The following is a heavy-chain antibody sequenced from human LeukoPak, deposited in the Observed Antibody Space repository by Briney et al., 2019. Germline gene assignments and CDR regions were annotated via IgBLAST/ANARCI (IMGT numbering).Heavy chain of an antibody. CDR1: GYTFTNYD. Sequence: VASVKVSCKASGYTFTNYDINWVRQATGQGLEWMGIINPSGGSTSYAQKFQGRVTMTRDTSTSTVYMELSSLRSEDTAVYYCARDLRDRLAAGIDYWGQGTLVTVSS. D-gene: IGHD6-13*01. V-gene: IGHV1-46*01. CDR3: ARDLRDRLAAGIDY. CDR2: INPSGGST. J-gene: IGHJ4*02.